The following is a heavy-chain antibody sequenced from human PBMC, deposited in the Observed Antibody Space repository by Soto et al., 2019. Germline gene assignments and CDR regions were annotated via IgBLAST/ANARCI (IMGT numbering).Heavy chain of an antibody. CDR2: IYSGGIT. Sequence: PGGSLRLSCSASGLIISDSHMSWVRQAPGKGLEWVSAIYSGGITFYADSVMGRFTVSRDTSRGTLYLHMNSLRAEDTAVYYCASLDYSCAWSTPIYYNDYWGQGTLVTVSS. D-gene: IGHD3-10*01. CDR3: ASLDYSCAWSTPIYYNDY. J-gene: IGHJ4*02. CDR1: GLIISDSH. V-gene: IGHV3-53*01.